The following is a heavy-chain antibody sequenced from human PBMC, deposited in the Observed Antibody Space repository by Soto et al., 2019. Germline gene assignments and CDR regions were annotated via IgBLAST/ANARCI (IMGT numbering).Heavy chain of an antibody. J-gene: IGHJ5*02. CDR1: GGSFRGYY. D-gene: IGHD5-12*01. V-gene: IGHV4-34*01. Sequence: QVQLQQWGAGLLKPSETLSLTCAVYGGSFRGYYWNWIRQPPGKGLEWIGEINHSGSTNYNPSLKCRVTISVDTSNNLFSRKLSSVTAADTAGYYSARGATPPRNWFDPWGQGTLVTVSA. CDR3: ARGATPPRNWFDP. CDR2: INHSGST.